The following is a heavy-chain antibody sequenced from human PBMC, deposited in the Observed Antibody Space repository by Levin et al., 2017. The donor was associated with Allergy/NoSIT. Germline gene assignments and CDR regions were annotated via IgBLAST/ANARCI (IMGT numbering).Heavy chain of an antibody. J-gene: IGHJ4*02. Sequence: SGPTLVKPTQTLTLTCTFSGFSLSTSGVGVGWIRPPPGKALEWLAVIYWDDDKRYSPSLKSRLTITKDTSKNQVVLTMTNMDPVDTATYYCAKRPNGYISGWDQANFDYWGQGTLVTVSS. CDR3: AKRPNGYISGWDQANFDY. D-gene: IGHD6-19*01. V-gene: IGHV2-5*02. CDR2: IYWDDDK. CDR1: GFSLSTSGVG.